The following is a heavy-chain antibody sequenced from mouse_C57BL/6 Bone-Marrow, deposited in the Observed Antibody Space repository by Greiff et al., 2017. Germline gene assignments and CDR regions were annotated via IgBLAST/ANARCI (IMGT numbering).Heavy chain of an antibody. D-gene: IGHD3-3*01. Sequence: QVQLQQSGPELVKPGASVKLSCKASGYTFTSYDINWVKQRPGQGLEWIGWIYPRDGSTKYNEKFKGKATLTVDTSSSTAYMELHSLTSEHSAVYFCARAGTGYAMDYWGQGTSVTVSS. CDR1: GYTFTSYD. J-gene: IGHJ4*01. V-gene: IGHV1-85*01. CDR2: IYPRDGST. CDR3: ARAGTGYAMDY.